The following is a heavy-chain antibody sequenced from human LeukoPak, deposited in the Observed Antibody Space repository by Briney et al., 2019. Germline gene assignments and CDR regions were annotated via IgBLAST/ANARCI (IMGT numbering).Heavy chain of an antibody. D-gene: IGHD1-26*01. V-gene: IGHV3-53*01. J-gene: IGHJ4*02. Sequence: GGSLRLSCAASGFTVSSNYMSWVRQAPGKGLEWVSVIYSGGSTYYADSVKGRFTISRDNSKNTLYLQMSSLRAEDTAVYYCARATSRRSFDYWGQGTLVTVSS. CDR3: ARATSRRSFDY. CDR2: IYSGGST. CDR1: GFTVSSNY.